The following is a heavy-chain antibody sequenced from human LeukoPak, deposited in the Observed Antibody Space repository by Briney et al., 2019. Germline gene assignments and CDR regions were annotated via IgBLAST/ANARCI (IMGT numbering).Heavy chain of an antibody. D-gene: IGHD1-20*01. J-gene: IGHJ4*02. V-gene: IGHV1-69*05. CDR1: GPTFCSYA. Sequence: ASVKVSCKASGPTFCSYAISWVRQAPGHGLEWMGGIIPIFGTANYAQKFQGRVTITTDESTSTAYMVLSSLRSEDTAVYYCARVRYNWTPDGYYFDYWGQGTLVTVSS. CDR3: ARVRYNWTPDGYYFDY. CDR2: IIPIFGTA.